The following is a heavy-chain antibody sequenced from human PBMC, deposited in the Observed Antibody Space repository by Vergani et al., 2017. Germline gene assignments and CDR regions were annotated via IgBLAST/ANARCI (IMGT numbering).Heavy chain of an antibody. J-gene: IGHJ2*01. CDR3: ARDRTVTPRGDWYFDL. V-gene: IGHV4-34*01. CDR1: GGSFSGYY. CDR2: IYHSGST. Sequence: QVQLQQWGAGLLKPSETLSLTCAVYGGSFSGYYWSWIRQPPGKGLEWIGYIYHSGSTYYNPSLKSRVTISVDRSKNQFSLKLSSVTAADTAVYYCARDRTVTPRGDWYFDLWGRGTLVTVSS. D-gene: IGHD4-17*01.